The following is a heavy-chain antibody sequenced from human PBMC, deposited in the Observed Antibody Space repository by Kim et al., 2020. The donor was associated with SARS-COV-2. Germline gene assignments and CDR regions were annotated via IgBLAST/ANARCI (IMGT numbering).Heavy chain of an antibody. CDR2: ISASGATT. D-gene: IGHD2-21*02. J-gene: IGHJ4*02. V-gene: IGHV3-23*01. CDR1: GFIFSNYA. CDR3: AKNLKPTAYAWADF. Sequence: GGSLRLSCAASGFIFSNYAMSWVRQAPGKGLEWVSGISASGATTYSADSVKGRFTISRDNSKNTLYLQMNSLRAEDTAVYYCAKNLKPTAYAWADFWGQGTLVTVSS.